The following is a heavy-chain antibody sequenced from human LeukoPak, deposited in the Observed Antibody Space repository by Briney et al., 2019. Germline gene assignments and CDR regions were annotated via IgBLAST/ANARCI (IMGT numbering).Heavy chain of an antibody. CDR3: ARQTGSGLFTLP. D-gene: IGHD3/OR15-3a*01. CDR2: IYYTGNT. V-gene: IGHV4-39*01. J-gene: IGHJ4*02. CDR1: GVSISSSNSY. Sequence: SETLSLTCTVSGVSISSSNSYWGWIRQPPGKGLEWVGSIYYTGNTYYNASLKSRVTISIDTSNNQISLRLISVTATDTAMYYCARQTGSGLFTLPGGQGTLVTVSS.